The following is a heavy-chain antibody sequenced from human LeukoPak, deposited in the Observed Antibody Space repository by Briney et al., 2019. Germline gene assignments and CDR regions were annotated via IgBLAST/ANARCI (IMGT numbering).Heavy chain of an antibody. Sequence: ASVKVSCTASGYTFTSYDINWVRQATGQGLEWMGWMNPNSGNTGYAQKFQGRVTMTRNTSISTAYMELSSLRSEDTAVYYCARGPLLVPLAHYYYYMDVWGKGTTVTVSS. D-gene: IGHD3-10*01. CDR2: MNPNSGNT. CDR1: GYTFTSYD. J-gene: IGHJ6*03. V-gene: IGHV1-8*01. CDR3: ARGPLLVPLAHYYYYMDV.